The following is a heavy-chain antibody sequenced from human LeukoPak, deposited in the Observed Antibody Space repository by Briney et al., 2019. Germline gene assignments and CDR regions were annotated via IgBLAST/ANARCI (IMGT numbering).Heavy chain of an antibody. CDR3: AAPAGAANWLDP. D-gene: IGHD1-26*01. CDR2: IWYDGSKT. V-gene: IGHV3-30*02. CDR1: GITFSRYG. Sequence: PGGSLRLSCVATGITFSRYGMHWVRQAPGKGLEWVAFIWYDGSKTYYGDSVKGRFIFSRANSKNTAYLQMSTLRADDTAVYYCAAPAGAANWLDPCGDRTLVTVSS. J-gene: IGHJ5*02.